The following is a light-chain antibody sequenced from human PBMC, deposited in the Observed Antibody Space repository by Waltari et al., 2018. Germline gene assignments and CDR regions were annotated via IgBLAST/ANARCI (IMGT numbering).Light chain of an antibody. CDR3: CSYAGGGTWV. V-gene: IGLV2-23*01. CDR2: EGT. CDR1: SSDVGTYTH. Sequence: QSALTQPASVSGSPGQSITISCSGSSSDVGTYTHVSWYQQHPGEAPKLRMYEGTLRPSVVSDRFSGYKSGNTASLTISGLQAEDDAYYYCCSYAGGGTWVFGGGTKLTVL. J-gene: IGLJ3*02.